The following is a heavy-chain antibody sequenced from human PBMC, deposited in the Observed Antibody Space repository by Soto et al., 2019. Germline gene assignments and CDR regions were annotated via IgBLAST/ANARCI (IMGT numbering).Heavy chain of an antibody. CDR2: INHSGST. D-gene: IGHD6-13*01. CDR3: ARRGGYSSSWYRGYNWFDP. Sequence: SETLSLTCAVYGGSFSGYYWSWIRQPPGKGLEWIGEINHSGSTYYNPSLKSRVTISVDTSKNQFSLKLSSVTAADTAVYYCARRGGYSSSWYRGYNWFDPWGQGTLVTVSS. V-gene: IGHV4-34*01. J-gene: IGHJ5*02. CDR1: GGSFSGYY.